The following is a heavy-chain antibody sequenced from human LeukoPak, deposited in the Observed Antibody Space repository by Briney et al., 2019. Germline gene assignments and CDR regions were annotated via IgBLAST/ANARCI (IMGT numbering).Heavy chain of an antibody. CDR3: ARGGGYDILTGPYYFDY. D-gene: IGHD3-9*01. J-gene: IGHJ4*02. Sequence: PSETLSLTCAAYGGSFSGYYWSWIRQPPGKGLEWIGEINHSGSTNYNPSLKSRVTISVDTSKNQFSLKLSSVTAADTAVYYCARGGGYDILTGPYYFDYWGQGTLVTVSS. V-gene: IGHV4-34*01. CDR1: GGSFSGYY. CDR2: INHSGST.